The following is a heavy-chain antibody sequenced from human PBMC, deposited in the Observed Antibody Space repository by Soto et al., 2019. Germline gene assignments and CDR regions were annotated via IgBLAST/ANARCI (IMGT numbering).Heavy chain of an antibody. Sequence: ASVKVSCKASGYTYSDFDINWLRQAAGQGPEWMGWMNAKSGDTFSAQRLQGKFNMTWDTSLSTAYMEVGSLTSDDAAIYYCARGNPFNYAGFDVWGQGTTVTVSS. J-gene: IGHJ6*02. V-gene: IGHV1-8*01. CDR3: ARGNPFNYAGFDV. CDR2: MNAKSGDT. CDR1: GYTYSDFD. D-gene: IGHD3-16*01.